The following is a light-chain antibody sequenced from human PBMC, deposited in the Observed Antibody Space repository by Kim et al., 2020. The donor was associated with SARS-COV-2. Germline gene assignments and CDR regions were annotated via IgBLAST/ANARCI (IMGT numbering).Light chain of an antibody. V-gene: IGLV3-1*01. CDR3: QAWDSSTAWV. CDR2: QDS. J-gene: IGLJ3*02. CDR1: KLGDKY. Sequence: SYELTQPPSVSVSPGQTANITCSGDKLGDKYACWYQQKPGQSPVLVIYQDSKRPSGIPERFSGSNSGNTATLTISGTQAMDEADYYCQAWDSSTAWVFGG.